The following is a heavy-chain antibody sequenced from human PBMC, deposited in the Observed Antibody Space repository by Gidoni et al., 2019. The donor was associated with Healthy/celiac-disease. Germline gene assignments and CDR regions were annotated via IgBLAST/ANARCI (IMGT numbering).Heavy chain of an antibody. CDR2: IKSKTDGGTT. CDR1: GFTFSNAW. V-gene: IGHV3-15*01. D-gene: IGHD3-3*01. J-gene: IGHJ6*02. Sequence: EVQLVESGGGLVKPGGSLRLSCAASGFTFSNAWIGWVRQAPGKGLEWVGRIKSKTDGGTTDYAAPVKGRFTISRDDSKNTLYLQMNSLKTEDTAVYYCTTDGSGYYLGSYYGMDVWGQGTTVTVSS. CDR3: TTDGSGYYLGSYYGMDV.